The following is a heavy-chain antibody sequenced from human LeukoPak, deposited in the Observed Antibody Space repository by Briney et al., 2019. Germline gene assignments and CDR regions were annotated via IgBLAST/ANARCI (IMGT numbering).Heavy chain of an antibody. CDR3: ARGAGTRDYFDY. V-gene: IGHV1-69*01. Sequence: GASVKVSCKASGGTFSSYTISWVRQAPGQGLEWMGGIIPIFGTANYAQKFQGRVTITADESTSTAYMELSSLRSEDTAVYYCARGAGTRDYFDYWGQGTLVTVSS. CDR2: IIPIFGTA. CDR1: GGTFSSYT. D-gene: IGHD1-1*01. J-gene: IGHJ4*02.